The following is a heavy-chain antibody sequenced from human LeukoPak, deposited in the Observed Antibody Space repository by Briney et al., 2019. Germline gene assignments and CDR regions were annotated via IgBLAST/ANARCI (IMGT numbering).Heavy chain of an antibody. CDR1: GFTFSDTW. CDR2: IRSDGSDT. Sequence: PGGSLRLSCAASGFTFSDTWMHWVRQAPGKGLVWVSRIRSDGSDTRYAESVKGRFTISRDNSKNTLYLQMNSLRAEDTAVYYCARDGGYSSSRGAFDIWGQGTMVTVSS. J-gene: IGHJ3*02. V-gene: IGHV3-74*01. D-gene: IGHD6-13*01. CDR3: ARDGGYSSSRGAFDI.